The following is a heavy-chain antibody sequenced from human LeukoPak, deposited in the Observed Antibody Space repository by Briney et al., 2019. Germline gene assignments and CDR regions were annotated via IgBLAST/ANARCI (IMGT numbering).Heavy chain of an antibody. V-gene: IGHV3-23*01. Sequence: GGSLRLSCAASRFTFNSFVMSWVRQAPGKGLEWVSTISGGTSGTYYADSVRGRFTISRDNSKNTLYLQLNSLRADDTAVYYCVKDEWYGSSSYFDFWGQGTLVTVSS. D-gene: IGHD6-6*01. CDR2: ISGGTSGT. J-gene: IGHJ4*02. CDR3: VKDEWYGSSSYFDF. CDR1: RFTFNSFV.